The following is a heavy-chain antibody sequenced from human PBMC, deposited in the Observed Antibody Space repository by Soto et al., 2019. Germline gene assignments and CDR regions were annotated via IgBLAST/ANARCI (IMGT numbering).Heavy chain of an antibody. CDR2: ISWNSGSI. Sequence: EVQLVESGGGLVQPGRSLRLSCAASGFTFDDYAMHWVRQAPGKGLEWVSGISWNSGSIGYADSVKGRFTISRDNAKKSLYLQMNSLRAEDTALYYCAKDIGATTGFAFDIWGQGTMVTVSS. J-gene: IGHJ3*02. D-gene: IGHD1-26*01. V-gene: IGHV3-9*01. CDR1: GFTFDDYA. CDR3: AKDIGATTGFAFDI.